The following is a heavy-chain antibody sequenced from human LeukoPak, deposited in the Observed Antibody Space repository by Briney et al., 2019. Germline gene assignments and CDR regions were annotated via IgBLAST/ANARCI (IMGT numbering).Heavy chain of an antibody. CDR3: ARDRDCSSTSCRNWFDP. V-gene: IGHV1-2*02. J-gene: IGHJ5*02. CDR1: GYTFTGYY. D-gene: IGHD2-2*01. Sequence: ASVKVSCKASGYTFTGYYVHWVRHAPGQGLEWMGWINPNSGGTNYAQKFQGRVTMTRDMSISTGYMELSRLRSDDTAVYYCARDRDCSSTSCRNWFDPWGQGTLVTVSS. CDR2: INPNSGGT.